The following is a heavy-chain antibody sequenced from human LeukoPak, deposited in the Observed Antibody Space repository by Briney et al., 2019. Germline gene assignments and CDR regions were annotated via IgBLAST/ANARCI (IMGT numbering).Heavy chain of an antibody. CDR1: GFTFSSYA. V-gene: IGHV3-23*01. CDR3: AKDLDSSGYRFYFRH. CDR2: ISGSGVST. Sequence: PGGSLRLSCETSGFTFSSYAMSWVRQAPGKGLEWVSVISGSGVSTYYGDSVKGRFTISRDDSKNSLYLQMNSLRTEDTALYYCAKDLDSSGYRFYFRHWGQGTLVTVSS. J-gene: IGHJ1*01. D-gene: IGHD3-22*01.